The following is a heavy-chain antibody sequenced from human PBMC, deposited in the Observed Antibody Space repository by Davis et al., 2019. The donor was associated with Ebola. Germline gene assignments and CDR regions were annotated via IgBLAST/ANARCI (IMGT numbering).Heavy chain of an antibody. V-gene: IGHV1-2*06. CDR3: ARLFRWGTSAWY. J-gene: IGHJ4*02. CDR1: GYTFTTHY. D-gene: IGHD3-16*01. CDR2: INPNSGGT. Sequence: ASVKVSCKASGYTFTTHYMHWVRQAPGQGLEWMGRINPNSGGTNYAQKFQGRVTISADKSISTAYLQWSSLKASDTAMYYCARLFRWGTSAWYWGQGTLVTVSS.